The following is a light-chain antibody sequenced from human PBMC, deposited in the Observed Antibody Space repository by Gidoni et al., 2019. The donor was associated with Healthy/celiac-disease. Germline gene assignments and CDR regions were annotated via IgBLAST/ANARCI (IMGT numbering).Light chain of an antibody. CDR2: GAS. V-gene: IGKV3-20*01. Sequence: EIVLTQSPGTLSLSPGERATLSCRASQSVSSSYLAWYQQKPGQAPMLLIYGASSRATGIPGWFSGSGSGTDFTLTISRLEPEDFAVYYCQQYGISLTFGGGTKVEIK. J-gene: IGKJ4*01. CDR3: QQYGISLT. CDR1: QSVSSSY.